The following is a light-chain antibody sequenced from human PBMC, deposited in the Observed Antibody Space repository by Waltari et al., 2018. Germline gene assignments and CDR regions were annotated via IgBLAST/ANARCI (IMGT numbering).Light chain of an antibody. CDR2: EVS. V-gene: IGLV2-14*01. J-gene: IGLJ2*01. Sequence: QSALTQPASVSGSPGQSITISCTGTSSDVGGYNYVSWYQQHPGKVPKVRIYEVSNRPSGVSHRFSGSKSGNTASLTISGLQAEDEADYYCSSYRSGSILVFGGGTK. CDR3: SSYRSGSILV. CDR1: SSDVGGYNY.